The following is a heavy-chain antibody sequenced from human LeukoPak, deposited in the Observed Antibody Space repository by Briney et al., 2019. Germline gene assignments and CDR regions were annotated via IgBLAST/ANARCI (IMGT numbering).Heavy chain of an antibody. D-gene: IGHD6-13*01. CDR3: ARDRAAAGDAFDI. J-gene: IGHJ3*02. CDR1: GYTFTSYY. V-gene: IGHV1-46*01. CDR2: INPSGGST. Sequence: ASVKLSCKASGYTFTSYYMHWVRQAPGQGLEWMGIINPSGGSTSYAQKFQGRVTMTRDTSTSTVYMELSSLRSEDTAVYYCARDRAAAGDAFDIWGQGTMVTVSS.